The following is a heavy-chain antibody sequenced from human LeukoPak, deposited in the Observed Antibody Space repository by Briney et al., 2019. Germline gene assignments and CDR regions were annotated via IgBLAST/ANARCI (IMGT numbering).Heavy chain of an antibody. CDR1: GYTLTELS. CDR2: FDPEDGET. CDR3: ATFGGYSSSWYVRWFDP. V-gene: IGHV1-24*01. J-gene: IGHJ5*02. Sequence: ASVKVSCKVSGYTLTELSMHWVRQAPGKGLEWMGGFDPEDGETIYAQKFQGRVTMTEDTSTDTAYMELSSLRSEDTAVYYCATFGGYSSSWYVRWFDPWGQGTLVTVSS. D-gene: IGHD6-13*01.